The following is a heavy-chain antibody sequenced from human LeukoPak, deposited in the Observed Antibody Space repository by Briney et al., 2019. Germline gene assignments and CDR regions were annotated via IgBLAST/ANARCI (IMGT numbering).Heavy chain of an antibody. Sequence: GGSLRLSCAASGFTFTSYAMSGVRQAPGKGLEWVSSISGSGGSTYYADSVKGRFTISRDNSKNTLYLQMNSLRAEDTAVYYCAKDLPNPGTSRHFQYWGQGTLVTVSS. CDR2: ISGSGGST. J-gene: IGHJ1*01. CDR1: GFTFTSYA. D-gene: IGHD2-8*01. V-gene: IGHV3-23*01. CDR3: AKDLPNPGTSRHFQY.